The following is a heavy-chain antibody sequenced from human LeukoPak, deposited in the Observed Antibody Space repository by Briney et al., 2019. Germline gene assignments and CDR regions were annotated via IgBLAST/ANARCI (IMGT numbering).Heavy chain of an antibody. CDR1: GFTFSDFG. J-gene: IGHJ5*02. V-gene: IGHV3-48*02. CDR3: ARVRDYYDSNNWFDP. D-gene: IGHD3-22*01. Sequence: GGSLRLSCIASGFTFSDFGMNWVRQAPGKGLEWVSYISISARTIYYIDSVKGRFTIPRDNAKNSLYLQMNSLRDEDTAVYYCARVRDYYDSNNWFDPWGQGTLVTVSS. CDR2: ISISARTI.